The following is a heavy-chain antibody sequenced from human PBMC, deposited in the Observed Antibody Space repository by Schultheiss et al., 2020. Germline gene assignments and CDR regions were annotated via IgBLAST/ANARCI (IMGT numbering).Heavy chain of an antibody. Sequence: GGSLRLSCAASGFTFSSYGMHWVRQAPGKGLEWVAVIWYDGSNKYYADSVKGRFTISRDNSKNTVDLQMDSLRAEDTALYYCARAHGFTSFPESWGLGTQVNVSS. J-gene: IGHJ5*02. V-gene: IGHV3-33*01. D-gene: IGHD6-25*01. CDR1: GFTFSSYG. CDR2: IWYDGSNK. CDR3: ARAHGFTSFPES.